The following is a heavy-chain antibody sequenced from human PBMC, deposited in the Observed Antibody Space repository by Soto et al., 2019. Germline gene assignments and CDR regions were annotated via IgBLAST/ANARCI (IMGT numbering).Heavy chain of an antibody. J-gene: IGHJ6*03. Sequence: EVQLVESGGGLVQPGGSLRLSCAASGFTFSNYWMYWVRQAPGKGREWVSRINSDGSVSRYADSVKGRLTISRDNVKNTLYLQMDSLRAEDTAVYYCARGDCVGGTCYSLAGSFYYYMDVWGKGTTVTVFS. CDR3: ARGDCVGGTCYSLAGSFYYYMDV. CDR2: INSDGSVS. V-gene: IGHV3-74*02. D-gene: IGHD2-15*01. CDR1: GFTFSNYW.